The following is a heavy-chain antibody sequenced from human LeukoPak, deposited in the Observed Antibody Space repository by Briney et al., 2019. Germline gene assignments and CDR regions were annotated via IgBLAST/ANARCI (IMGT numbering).Heavy chain of an antibody. CDR2: ISASGASP. Sequence: GGSLRLSCAASGFTFSTYAMSWVRQAPREGLEWVSGISASGASPCFADSVKGRFTISRDNSRNTVLLQMNSLRAEDTAIYYCTRGYNFGGYWGQGTLVTVSS. CDR3: TRGYNFGGY. V-gene: IGHV3-23*01. CDR1: GFTFSTYA. J-gene: IGHJ4*02. D-gene: IGHD4-23*01.